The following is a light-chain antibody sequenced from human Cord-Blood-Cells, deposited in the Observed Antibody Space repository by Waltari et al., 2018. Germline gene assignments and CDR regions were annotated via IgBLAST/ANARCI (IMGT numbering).Light chain of an antibody. CDR2: EVS. CDR1: SSDVGGYNY. CDR3: SSYTSSSTLYV. Sequence: QSALTQPASVSGSPGQSITISCTGTSSDVGGYNYVSWYQQHPGKAPKLMIYEVSNRPAGVSNLCSCSKSGNTAALTISGRQAEDEADYYCSSYTSSSTLYVFGTGTKVTVL. V-gene: IGLV2-14*01. J-gene: IGLJ1*01.